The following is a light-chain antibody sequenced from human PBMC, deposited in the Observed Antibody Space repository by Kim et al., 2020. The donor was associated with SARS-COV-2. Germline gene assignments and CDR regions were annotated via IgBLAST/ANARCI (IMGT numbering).Light chain of an antibody. Sequence: QSVLTQPASVSGSPGQSITISCFGSSSDVGGYNYVSWYQQHPAKAPKLIIYNVGNRPSGVSNRFSGSKSGNTASLTISDLQADDEADYYCSSYTSSSTWVFGGGTQLTVL. CDR2: NVG. CDR3: SSYTSSSTWV. J-gene: IGLJ3*02. CDR1: SSDVGGYNY. V-gene: IGLV2-14*03.